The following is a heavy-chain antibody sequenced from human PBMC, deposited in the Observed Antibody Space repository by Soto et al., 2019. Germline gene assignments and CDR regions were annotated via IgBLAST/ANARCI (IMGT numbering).Heavy chain of an antibody. V-gene: IGHV3-48*02. CDR1: GFTFSSYS. CDR3: ARRAQRGYSYGIDY. D-gene: IGHD5-18*01. J-gene: IGHJ4*02. CDR2: ISSSSSTI. Sequence: PGGSLRLSCAASGFTFSSYSMNWVRQAPGKGLEWVSYISSSSSTIYYADSVKGRFTISRDNAKNSLYLQMNSLRDEDTAVYYCARRAQRGYSYGIDYWGQGTLVTVSS.